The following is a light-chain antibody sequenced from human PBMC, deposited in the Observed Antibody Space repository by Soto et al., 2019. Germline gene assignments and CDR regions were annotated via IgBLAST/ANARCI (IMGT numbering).Light chain of an antibody. V-gene: IGLV2-23*01. CDR3: CSYAGSTPYV. CDR1: SSDVGSYNL. CDR2: EAN. Sequence: QSALTQPASVSGSPGQSITISCTGTSSDVGSYNLVSWYQQHPGKAPKLMIYEANKRPSGVSNRFSGSKSGNMASLTISGLQAEDEADYYCCSYAGSTPYVFGTGTKLTVL. J-gene: IGLJ1*01.